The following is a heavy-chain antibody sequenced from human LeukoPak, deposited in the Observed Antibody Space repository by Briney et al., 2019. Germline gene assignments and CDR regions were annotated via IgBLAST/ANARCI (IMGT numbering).Heavy chain of an antibody. J-gene: IGHJ4*02. CDR3: ARPASTSFYDPFDY. D-gene: IGHD2-2*01. CDR2: IYHSGST. Sequence: SETLSLTCGVSGYSICSGYYWGWIRQSPGKGLEWIGSIYHSGSTYCNPSLKSRVTISVDTSKNQFSLRLSSVIAADTAVYYCARPASTSFYDPFDYWGQGILVTVSS. CDR1: GYSICSGYY. V-gene: IGHV4-38-2*01.